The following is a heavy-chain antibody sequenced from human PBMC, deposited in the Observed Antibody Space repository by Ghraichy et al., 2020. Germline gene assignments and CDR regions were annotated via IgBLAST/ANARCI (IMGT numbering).Heavy chain of an antibody. D-gene: IGHD6-13*01. J-gene: IGHJ4*02. Sequence: GGSLRLSCVASGFTFSGFWMGWVRQAPGKGLEWVANIKHDGSATYYVDSVKGRFTISRDNAKNELHLQMNSLRAEDMAVYYCARHGSWVFDFWGPGTLVTVS. CDR3: ARHGSWVFDF. CDR1: GFTFSGFW. CDR2: IKHDGSAT. V-gene: IGHV3-7*01.